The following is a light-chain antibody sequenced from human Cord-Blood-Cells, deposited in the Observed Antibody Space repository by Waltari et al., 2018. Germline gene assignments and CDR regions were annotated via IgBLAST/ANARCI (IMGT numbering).Light chain of an antibody. J-gene: IGLJ2*01. V-gene: IGLV3-1*01. CDR1: KLGDKY. CDR2: QDS. CDR3: QAWDSSTASVV. Sequence: SYELTQPPSVSVSPGQTASITCSGDKLGDKYACWSQQKPGTSPVRGIYQDSKRPSGIPEGFSGSNSGNTATLTISRTQAMDEADYYCQAWDSSTASVVFGGGTKLTAL.